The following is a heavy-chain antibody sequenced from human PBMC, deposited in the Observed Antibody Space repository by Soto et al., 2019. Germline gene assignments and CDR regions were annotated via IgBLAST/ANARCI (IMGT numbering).Heavy chain of an antibody. CDR2: MNPNSGNT. CDR3: ARSRIPVTTYYYYYGMDF. Sequence: QVQLVQSGAEVKKPGASVKVSCKASRYTFTSYDINWVRQATGQGLEWMGWMNPNSGNTGYAQKFQGRVTMTRNTSISTAYMELSSLRSEDTAVYYCARSRIPVTTYYYYYGMDFWGQGTTVTVSS. J-gene: IGHJ6*02. V-gene: IGHV1-8*01. D-gene: IGHD4-4*01. CDR1: RYTFTSYD.